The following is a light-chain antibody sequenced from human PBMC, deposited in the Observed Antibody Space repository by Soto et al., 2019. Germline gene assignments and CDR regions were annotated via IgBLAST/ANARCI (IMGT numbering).Light chain of an antibody. J-gene: IGKJ1*01. CDR2: KAS. Sequence: DIQMTQSPSTLSGSVGDRVTITCRASQTISSWLAWYQQKPGKAPKLLIYKASTLKSGVPSRFSGSGSGTEFTLTISSLQPDGFATYYCQHYNSYSEEFGQGT. V-gene: IGKV1-5*03. CDR3: QHYNSYSEE. CDR1: QTISSW.